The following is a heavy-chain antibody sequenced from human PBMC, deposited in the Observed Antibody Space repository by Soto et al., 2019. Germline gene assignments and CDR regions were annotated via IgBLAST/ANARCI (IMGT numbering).Heavy chain of an antibody. Sequence: QVQLQESGPGLVKPSVTLSLTCAVSGGSISSSSWWTWVRQSPGKGLEWIGEIFESGATNYNPSLKSRLTMSVDKSKNQSSLNLSSLTAADTAVYFCTTSHAGELNNWGQGTLVTVSS. J-gene: IGHJ4*02. CDR1: GGSISSSSW. D-gene: IGHD1-7*01. V-gene: IGHV4-4*02. CDR3: TTSHAGELNN. CDR2: IFESGAT.